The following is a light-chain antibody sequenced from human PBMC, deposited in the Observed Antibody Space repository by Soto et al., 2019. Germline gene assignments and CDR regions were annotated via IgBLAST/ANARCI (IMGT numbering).Light chain of an antibody. V-gene: IGKV1-5*03. J-gene: IGKJ1*01. Sequence: DIQMTQSPSTLSASVGDRVTITCRASQSVSSWLAWYQQKPGKAPKLLIYKASSLESGVPSRFSGSGSVTEFTLTISSLQPDDFATYHCQQYNSYPTWTFGQGTKVEI. CDR3: QQYNSYPTWT. CDR2: KAS. CDR1: QSVSSW.